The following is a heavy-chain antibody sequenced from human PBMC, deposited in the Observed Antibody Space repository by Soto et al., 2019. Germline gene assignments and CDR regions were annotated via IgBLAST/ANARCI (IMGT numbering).Heavy chain of an antibody. CDR3: AKLVLEWLLPYCMDV. D-gene: IGHD3-3*01. CDR1: GFTFSSYS. J-gene: IGHJ6*02. CDR2: ISSSSSYI. Sequence: PGGSLRLSCAASGFTFSSYSMNWVRQAPGKGLEWVSSISSSSSYIYYADSVKGRFTISRDNAKNSLYLQMNSLRAEDTAVYYCAKLVLEWLLPYCMDVWGQGTTVTVSS. V-gene: IGHV3-21*01.